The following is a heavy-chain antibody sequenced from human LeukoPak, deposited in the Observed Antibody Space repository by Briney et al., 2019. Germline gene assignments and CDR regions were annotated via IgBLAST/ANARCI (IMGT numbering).Heavy chain of an antibody. CDR2: IYPGDSDT. D-gene: IGHD3-10*01. CDR3: ARRGVGSSGSYKGLDY. J-gene: IGHJ4*02. V-gene: IGHV5-51*01. Sequence: GESLRISCKGSGYSFTSYWIGWVRQMPGKGLEWMGIIYPGDSDTRYSPSFQGQVTISADKSISTAYLQWSSLKASDTAMYYCARRGVGSSGSYKGLDYWGQGTLVTVSS. CDR1: GYSFTSYW.